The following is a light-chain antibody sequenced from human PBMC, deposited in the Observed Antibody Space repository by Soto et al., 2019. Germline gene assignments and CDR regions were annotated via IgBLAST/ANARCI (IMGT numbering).Light chain of an antibody. CDR1: QSISSY. CDR3: QQSYSTPRT. V-gene: IGKV1-39*01. Sequence: DIQMAQSPSSLSASAGDRVTITCRASQSISSYLIWYQQKPGKAPKLLIYAASSLQSGVPSRFSGSGSGTDFTLTISSLQPEDFATYYCQQSYSTPRTFGGGTKVEIK. CDR2: AAS. J-gene: IGKJ4*01.